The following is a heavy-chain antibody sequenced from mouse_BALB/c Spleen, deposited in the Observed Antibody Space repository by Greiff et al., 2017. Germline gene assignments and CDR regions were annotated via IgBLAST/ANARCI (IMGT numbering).Heavy chain of an antibody. CDR3: ARGGYWYFDV. CDR2: ISIYYDNT. J-gene: IGHJ1*01. Sequence: QVHVKQSGPELVRPGESVKISCKGSGYTFTDYAMHWVKQSHAKSLEWIGVISIYYDNTNYNQKFKGKATMTVDKSSSTAYMELARLTSEDSAIYYCARGGYWYFDVWGAGTTVTVSS. V-gene: IGHV1-67*01. CDR1: GYTFTDYA.